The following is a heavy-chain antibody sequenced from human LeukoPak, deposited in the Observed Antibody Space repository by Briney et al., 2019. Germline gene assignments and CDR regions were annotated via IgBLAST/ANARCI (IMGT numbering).Heavy chain of an antibody. D-gene: IGHD5-18*01. CDR3: ARISGYSYGNLYYYYMDV. CDR2: IFYSGST. V-gene: IGHV4-39*07. CDR1: SGSISTSNYY. J-gene: IGHJ6*03. Sequence: SETLSLTCTVSSGSISTSNYYWGWVRQPPGKALEWIGNIFYSGSTYYSPSLKSRVTISVDTSKNQFSLKLSSVTAADTAVYFCARISGYSYGNLYYYYMDVWGKGTTVTVSS.